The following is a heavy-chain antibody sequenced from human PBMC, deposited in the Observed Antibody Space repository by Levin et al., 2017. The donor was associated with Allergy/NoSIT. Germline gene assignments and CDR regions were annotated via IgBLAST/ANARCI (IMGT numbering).Heavy chain of an antibody. CDR2: INHSGST. CDR3: ARPRVRGVTSPWDY. V-gene: IGHV4-34*01. D-gene: IGHD3-10*01. J-gene: IGHJ4*02. CDR1: GGSFSGYY. Sequence: SETLSLTCAVYGGSFSGYYWSWIRQPPGKGLEWIGEINHSGSTNYNPSLKSRVTISVDTSKNQFSLKLSSVTAADTAVYYCARPRVRGVTSPWDYWGQGTLVTVSS.